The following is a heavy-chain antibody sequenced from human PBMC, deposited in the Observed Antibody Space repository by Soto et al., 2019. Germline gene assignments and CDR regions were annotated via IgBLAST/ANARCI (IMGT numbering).Heavy chain of an antibody. Sequence: QVTLKESGPVVVKPTETLTLTCTVSGFSLNNARVAVSWIRQPPGKALEWLAHILSNDETSYNTSLRSRLTISTDISKSQVFLTMTHMDPEDAATYYCARGLAQKRYCFDYWGQGALVTVSS. V-gene: IGHV2-26*01. CDR2: ILSNDET. CDR3: ARGLAQKRYCFDY. J-gene: IGHJ4*02. CDR1: GFSLNNARVA.